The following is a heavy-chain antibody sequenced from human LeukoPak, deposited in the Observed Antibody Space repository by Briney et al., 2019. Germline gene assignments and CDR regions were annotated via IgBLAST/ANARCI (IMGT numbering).Heavy chain of an antibody. J-gene: IGHJ5*02. CDR2: RNPNSGGT. CDR1: GYTFTGYY. D-gene: IGHD2-2*02. V-gene: IGHV1-2*02. CDR3: ARDHCSSTSCYTLNWFDP. Sequence: ASVKVSCKASGYTFTGYYMHLVRQAPGQGLEWMGWRNPNSGGTNYAQKFQGRVTMTRDTSISTAYMELSRLRSDDTAVYYCARDHCSSTSCYTLNWFDPWGQGTLVTVSS.